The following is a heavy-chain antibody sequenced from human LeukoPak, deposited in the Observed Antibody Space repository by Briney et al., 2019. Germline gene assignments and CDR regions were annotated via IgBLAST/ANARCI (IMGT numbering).Heavy chain of an antibody. CDR1: GFTFSNAW. J-gene: IGHJ4*02. D-gene: IGHD6-19*01. Sequence: GGSLRLSCAASGFTFSNAWMSWVRQAPGKGLEWVGRIKSKTDGGTTDYAAPVKGRFTISRDDSKNTLYLQMNSLKTEDTAVYYCTIQSAAMWLVSGFDYWGQGTLVTVSS. CDR3: TIQSAAMWLVSGFDY. V-gene: IGHV3-15*01. CDR2: IKSKTDGGTT.